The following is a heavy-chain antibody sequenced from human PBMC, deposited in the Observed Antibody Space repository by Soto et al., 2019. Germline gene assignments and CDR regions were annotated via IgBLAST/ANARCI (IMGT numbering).Heavy chain of an antibody. CDR1: GGSISSSSFN. CDR2: IYFRGTT. V-gene: IGHV4-61*05. CDR3: ARMNYYDTSGYPFDY. J-gene: IGHJ4*02. Sequence: SETLSLTFTVSGGSISSSSFNWGWIRPPPGKGLEWIGYIYFRGTTNYNPSLKSRVTMSADTSKNQFSLKLNSVTAADTAVYYCARMNYYDTSGYPFDYWGQGMMVTVSS. D-gene: IGHD3-22*01.